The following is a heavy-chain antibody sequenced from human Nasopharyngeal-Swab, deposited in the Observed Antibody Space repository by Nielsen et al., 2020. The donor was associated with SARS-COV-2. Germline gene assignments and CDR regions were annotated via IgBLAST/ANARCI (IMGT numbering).Heavy chain of an antibody. Sequence: GGSLRLSCAASGFTFSDYYMSWIRQAPGKGLEWVSYISSSYGYTNYADSMKGRFTISRDNAKNSLFLQMNTLTAEDTAVYYCARVTGSGYITNHFDYWGQGMLVTVSS. V-gene: IGHV3-11*05. CDR2: ISSSYGYT. D-gene: IGHD5-18*01. CDR1: GFTFSDYY. CDR3: ARVTGSGYITNHFDY. J-gene: IGHJ4*02.